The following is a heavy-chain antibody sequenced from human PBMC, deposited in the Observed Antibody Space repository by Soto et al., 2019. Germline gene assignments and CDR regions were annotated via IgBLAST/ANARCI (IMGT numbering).Heavy chain of an antibody. Sequence: GSLRLSCAASGFSFSDYYMSWIRQAPGKGLEWVSYINSISSYTNYADSVKGRFTISRDNAKNSLYLQMNSLRAEDTAVYYCATDGVAGHQSHNWGQGTLVTVSS. J-gene: IGHJ4*02. CDR2: INSISSYT. D-gene: IGHD6-13*01. CDR3: ATDGVAGHQSHN. V-gene: IGHV3-11*06. CDR1: GFSFSDYY.